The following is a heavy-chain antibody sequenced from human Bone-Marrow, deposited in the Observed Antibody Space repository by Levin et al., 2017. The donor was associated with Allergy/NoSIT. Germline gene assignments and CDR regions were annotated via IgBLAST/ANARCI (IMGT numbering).Heavy chain of an antibody. CDR3: AREAWGSPLDY. J-gene: IGHJ4*02. Sequence: GESLKISCKVSGFTFSSHGMNWVRQAPGKGLECVAVISYDGRNKFYGDSVKGRFTISRDNSKNTVYLQMIGVRVEDTAVYYCAREAWGSPLDYWGQGTLVTVSS. CDR1: GFTFSSHG. V-gene: IGHV3-30*03. D-gene: IGHD3-16*01. CDR2: ISYDGRNK.